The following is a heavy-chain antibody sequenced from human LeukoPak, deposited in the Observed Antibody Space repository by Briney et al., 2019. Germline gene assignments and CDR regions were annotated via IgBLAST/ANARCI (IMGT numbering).Heavy chain of an antibody. D-gene: IGHD2-2*01. J-gene: IGHJ6*03. CDR2: MNPNSGNT. Sequence: ASVKVSCKASGYTFTSYDINWVRQATGQGLEGMGWMNPNSGNTGYAQKFQGRVTMTRNTSISTAYVELSSLRSEDTAVYFCARKGPANYYYYYMDVWGKGTTVTVSS. V-gene: IGHV1-8*01. CDR3: ARKGPANYYYYYMDV. CDR1: GYTFTSYD.